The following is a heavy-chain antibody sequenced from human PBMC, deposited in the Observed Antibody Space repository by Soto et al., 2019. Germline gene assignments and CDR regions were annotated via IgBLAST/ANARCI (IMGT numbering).Heavy chain of an antibody. CDR2: SYYSGST. V-gene: IGHV4-31*03. CDR1: GGSISSGGYY. J-gene: IGHJ4*02. D-gene: IGHD1-1*01. Sequence: QVQLQESGPGLVKPSQTLSLTCTVSGGSISSGGYYWSWIRQHPGKGLEWIGYSYYSGSTYDNPSLKSRVTISVDTSKNQFALKLSSVTAANTAVYYCARGWEPPTYYFDYWGQGTLVTVSS. CDR3: ARGWEPPTYYFDY.